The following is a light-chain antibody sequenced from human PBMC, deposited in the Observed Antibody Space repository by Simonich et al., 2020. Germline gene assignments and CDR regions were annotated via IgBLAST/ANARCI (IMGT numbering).Light chain of an antibody. CDR3: QQYYSTPRT. V-gene: IGKV4-1*01. CDR2: WAS. Sequence: DIVMTQSPDSLDVSLGERATINSKSSQSVLYSSNNKNYLACYQQKPGQPPKLLIYWASTRESGVPDRFSGSGSGTDFTLTISSLQAEDVAVYYCQQYYSTPRTFGQGTKVEIK. J-gene: IGKJ1*01. CDR1: QSVLYSSNNKNY.